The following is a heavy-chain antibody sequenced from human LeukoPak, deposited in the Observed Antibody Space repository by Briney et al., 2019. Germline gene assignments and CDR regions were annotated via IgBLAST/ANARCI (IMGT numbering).Heavy chain of an antibody. V-gene: IGHV4-39*01. Sequence: PSETLSLTCTVSGGSISSSSYYWGWIRQPPGKGLEWIGSIYYSGSTYYNPSLKSRVTISVDTSKNQFSLKLSSVTAADTAVYYCATKEQQLVHFDYWGQGALVTVSS. CDR2: IYYSGST. CDR3: ATKEQQLVHFDY. CDR1: GGSISSSSYY. D-gene: IGHD6-13*01. J-gene: IGHJ4*02.